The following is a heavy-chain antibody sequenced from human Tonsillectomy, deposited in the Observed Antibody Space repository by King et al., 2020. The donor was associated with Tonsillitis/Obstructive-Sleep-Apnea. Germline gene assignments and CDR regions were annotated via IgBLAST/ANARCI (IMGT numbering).Heavy chain of an antibody. D-gene: IGHD3-3*01. CDR3: ARDNPEVFDYYDLTPYYYYYYMDV. J-gene: IGHJ6*03. CDR2: IIPMFGTP. Sequence: QLVQSGAEVRKPGSSVKVSCKASGGTFSNYAINWVRQAPGQGLEWMGGIIPMFGTPNYAQKFQGRVTITADQSTSTAYMELSSLRSEDTAVYYCARDNPEVFDYYDLTPYYYYYYMDVWGKGTTVTVSS. CDR1: GGTFSNYA. V-gene: IGHV1-69*01.